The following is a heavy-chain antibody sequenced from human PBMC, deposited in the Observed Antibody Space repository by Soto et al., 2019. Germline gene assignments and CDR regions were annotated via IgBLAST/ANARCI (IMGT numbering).Heavy chain of an antibody. J-gene: IGHJ4*02. CDR2: NYYSGST. Sequence: QVQLQESGPGLVKPSQTLSLTCTVSSGSISSGGYYWSWIRQHPGKGLEWIGYNYYSGSTYYNPSLKSRVTISVDTSKNLFSLKLSSVTAADTAVYYCARVALDQSSITMVRGVRFDHWGQGTLVTVSS. CDR1: SGSISSGGYY. D-gene: IGHD3-10*01. V-gene: IGHV4-31*03. CDR3: ARVALDQSSITMVRGVRFDH.